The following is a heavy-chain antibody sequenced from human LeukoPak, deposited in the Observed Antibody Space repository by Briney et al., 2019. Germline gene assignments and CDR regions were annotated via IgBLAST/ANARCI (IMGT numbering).Heavy chain of an antibody. Sequence: GGSLRLSCAASGFAFSSYGMHWVRQAPGKGLEWVSFIRYNGINKYYADSVKGRFTISRDNSNNTLYLQINSLRAEDTAVYYCTKSYGGNFFDDWGQGTLVTVSS. V-gene: IGHV3-30*02. D-gene: IGHD4-23*01. J-gene: IGHJ4*02. CDR2: IRYNGINK. CDR1: GFAFSSYG. CDR3: TKSYGGNFFDD.